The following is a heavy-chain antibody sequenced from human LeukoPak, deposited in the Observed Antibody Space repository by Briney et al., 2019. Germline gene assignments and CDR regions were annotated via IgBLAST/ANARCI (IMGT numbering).Heavy chain of an antibody. Sequence: PGGSLRLSCAASGLTFSGSGIHWVRQASGKGLEWLGRIGRKGDSDATRYAASLKGKFTISRVDSRNTAYLQMNSLKTEDTAVYYCAGDYNFLTGLNYWGQGTLVTVSS. J-gene: IGHJ4*02. CDR2: IGRKGDSDAT. V-gene: IGHV3-73*01. CDR3: AGDYNFLTGLNY. CDR1: GLTFSGSG. D-gene: IGHD3-9*01.